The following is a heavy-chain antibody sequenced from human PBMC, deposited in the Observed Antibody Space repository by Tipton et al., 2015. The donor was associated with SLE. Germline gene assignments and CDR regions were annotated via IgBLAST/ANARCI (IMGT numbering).Heavy chain of an antibody. V-gene: IGHV4-4*08. CDR1: DGSISSYY. D-gene: IGHD6-13*01. CDR2: IYTSGST. CDR3: ARDRRLIAAPSFWWYFDL. J-gene: IGHJ2*01. Sequence: TLSLTCTVSDGSISSYYWSWIRQPPGKGLEWIGYIYTSGSTNYNPSLKSRVTISVDTSKNQFSLKLSSVTVADTAVYYCARDRRLIAAPSFWWYFDLWGRGTLVTVSS.